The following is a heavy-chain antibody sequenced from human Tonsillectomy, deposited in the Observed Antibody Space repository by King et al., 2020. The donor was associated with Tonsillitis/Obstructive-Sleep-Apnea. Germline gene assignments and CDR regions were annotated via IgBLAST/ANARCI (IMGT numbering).Heavy chain of an antibody. V-gene: IGHV3-23*04. Sequence: VQLVESGGGLVQPGGSLRLSCAASGFTFSSYAMSWVRQAPGKGLEWVSAISGSGGSRYYADSVKGRFTISRDNSKHTRYLQMNSLRAEDAAVYYCAKETTSFGVLSNFDCWGQGTLVTVSS. CDR2: ISGSGGSR. J-gene: IGHJ4*02. D-gene: IGHD3-3*01. CDR1: GFTFSSYA. CDR3: AKETTSFGVLSNFDC.